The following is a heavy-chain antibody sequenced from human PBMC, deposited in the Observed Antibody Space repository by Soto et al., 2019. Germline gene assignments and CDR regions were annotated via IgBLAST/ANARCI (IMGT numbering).Heavy chain of an antibody. CDR3: SRRAITASTKWGDFDA. V-gene: IGHV3-23*01. CDR1: GFSFNNYV. Sequence: EVQLLESGGDLVQPGGSLRLSCSSSGFSFNNYVMNWVRQASGKGLEWVSTVSPTGDSTFYADSVKGRFTISRDNSKNTLYLQMNSLRAEDVAVYYSSRRAITASTKWGDFDAGGQGTTVTVSS. J-gene: IGHJ3*01. CDR2: VSPTGDST. D-gene: IGHD1-7*01.